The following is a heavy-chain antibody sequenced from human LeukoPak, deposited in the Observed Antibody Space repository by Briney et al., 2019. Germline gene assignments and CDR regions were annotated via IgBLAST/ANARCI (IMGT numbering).Heavy chain of an antibody. D-gene: IGHD2-21*02. CDR3: AREPQGAYCGGDCYYGHDAFDI. J-gene: IGHJ3*02. CDR1: GGTFSSYA. Sequence: SVKVSCKASGGTFSSYAISWVRQAPGQGLEWMGGIIPIFGTANYAQKFQGRVTITADESTSTAYMELSSLRSEDTAVYYCAREPQGAYCGGDCYYGHDAFDIWGQGTMVTVSS. V-gene: IGHV1-69*13. CDR2: IIPIFGTA.